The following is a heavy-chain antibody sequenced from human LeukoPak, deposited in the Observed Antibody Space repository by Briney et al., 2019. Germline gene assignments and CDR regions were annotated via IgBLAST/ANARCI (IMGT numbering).Heavy chain of an antibody. Sequence: GGSLRLSCAASGFTFSDYYMSWIRQAPGKGLEWVSYISSSGSTIYYADSVKGRFTISRGNAKNSLYLQMNSLRAEDTAVYYCARDLNGVDSSSWYYYYYYMDVWGKGTTVTVSS. V-gene: IGHV3-11*04. CDR2: ISSSGSTI. CDR3: ARDLNGVDSSSWYYYYYYMDV. D-gene: IGHD6-13*01. J-gene: IGHJ6*03. CDR1: GFTFSDYY.